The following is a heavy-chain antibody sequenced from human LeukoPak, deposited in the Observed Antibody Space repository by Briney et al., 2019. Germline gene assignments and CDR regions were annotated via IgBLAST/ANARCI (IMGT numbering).Heavy chain of an antibody. CDR3: ARAFTRNWFDP. CDR2: IYHSGST. V-gene: IGHV4-31*03. D-gene: IGHD3-10*01. J-gene: IGHJ5*02. CDR1: GGSIISDGHY. Sequence: SQTLSLTCTVSGGSIISDGHYWTWIRQHPGKGLELIGFIYHSGSTYPNPSLKSRVDISMDTSKNQFSLTLTSVTAADTVMYFCARAFTRNWFDPWGQGTLVTVSS.